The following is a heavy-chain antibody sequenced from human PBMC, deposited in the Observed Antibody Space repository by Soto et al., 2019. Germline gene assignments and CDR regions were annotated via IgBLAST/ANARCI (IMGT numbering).Heavy chain of an antibody. Sequence: PGGSLRLSCAASGFTFSSYAMSWVRQAPGKGLEWVSAISGSGGSTYYADSVKGRFTISRDNSKNTLYLQMNSLRAEDTAVYYCAKVQVEARPPNYGMDVWGQGTTVTVSS. V-gene: IGHV3-23*01. CDR2: ISGSGGST. J-gene: IGHJ6*02. CDR3: AKVQVEARPPNYGMDV. CDR1: GFTFSSYA. D-gene: IGHD6-25*01.